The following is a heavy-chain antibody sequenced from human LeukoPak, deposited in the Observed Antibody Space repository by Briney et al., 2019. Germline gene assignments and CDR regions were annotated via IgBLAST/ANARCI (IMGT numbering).Heavy chain of an antibody. J-gene: IGHJ5*02. D-gene: IGHD1-20*01. Sequence: QSGGSLRLSCAASKFTFSTYWMSWVRQAPGKGLEWVANIKQDGSEKYYVDSVKGRFTISRDNAKNSLYLQMNSLRAEDTAVYYCARDPSITGTTNPNWFDPWGQGTLVTVSS. V-gene: IGHV3-7*03. CDR2: IKQDGSEK. CDR1: KFTFSTYW. CDR3: ARDPSITGTTNPNWFDP.